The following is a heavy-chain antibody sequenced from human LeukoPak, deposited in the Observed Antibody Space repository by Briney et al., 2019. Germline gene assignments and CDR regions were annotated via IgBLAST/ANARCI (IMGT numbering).Heavy chain of an antibody. CDR3: AKAWRSYCGGDCSRSWFDP. CDR2: ISSSGSTI. J-gene: IGHJ5*02. V-gene: IGHV3-11*01. Sequence: PGGSLRLSCAATGFTFSDYYMSWIRQAPGKGLEWVSYISSSGSTIYYADSVKGRFTISRDNAKNSLYLQMNSLRAEDTAVYYCAKAWRSYCGGDCSRSWFDPWGQGILVTASP. D-gene: IGHD2-21*02. CDR1: GFTFSDYY.